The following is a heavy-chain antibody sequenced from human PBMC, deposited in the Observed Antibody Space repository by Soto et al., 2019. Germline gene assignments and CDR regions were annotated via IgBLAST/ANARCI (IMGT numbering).Heavy chain of an antibody. CDR3: AQGCSGGYCFVLVN. J-gene: IGHJ4*02. CDR1: GFTFNNYA. D-gene: IGHD2-15*01. CDR2: ISNDGSDQ. V-gene: IGHV3-30*03. Sequence: QVQLVESGGGVVQPGRSLRLSCAASGFTFNNYAMHWVRQAPGKGLEWVAIISNDGSDQTYVHSVKGRFTISRDNSKNTVSLQMNSLRPDDTAVYFCAQGCSGGYCFVLVNWGQGTLVTVSS.